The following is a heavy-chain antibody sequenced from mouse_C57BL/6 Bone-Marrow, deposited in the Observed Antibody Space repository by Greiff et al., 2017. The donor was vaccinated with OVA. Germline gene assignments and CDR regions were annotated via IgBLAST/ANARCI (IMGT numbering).Heavy chain of an antibody. CDR1: GYTFTDYN. Sequence: EVKLMESGPELVKPGASVKMSCKASGYTFTDYNMHWVKQSHGKSLEWIGYINPNNGGTSYNQKFKGKATLTVNKSSSTAYMELRSLTSEDSAVYYCATHYYGSSYGYWGQGTTLTVSS. V-gene: IGHV1-22*01. CDR2: INPNNGGT. D-gene: IGHD1-1*01. CDR3: ATHYYGSSYGY. J-gene: IGHJ2*01.